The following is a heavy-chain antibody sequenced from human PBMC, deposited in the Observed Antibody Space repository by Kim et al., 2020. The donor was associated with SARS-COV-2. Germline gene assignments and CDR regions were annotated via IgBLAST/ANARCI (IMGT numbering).Heavy chain of an antibody. CDR3: ARGGEGGWLQFGPLYNWFDP. V-gene: IGHV4-39*01. Sequence: RVTISVDTSKNQFSLKLSSVTAADTAVYYCARGGEGGWLQFGPLYNWFDPWGQGTLVTVSS. D-gene: IGHD5-12*01. J-gene: IGHJ5*02.